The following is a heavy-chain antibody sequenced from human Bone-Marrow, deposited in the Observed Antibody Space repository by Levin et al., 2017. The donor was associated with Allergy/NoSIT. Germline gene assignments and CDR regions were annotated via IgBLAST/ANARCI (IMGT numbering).Heavy chain of an antibody. D-gene: IGHD3-10*01. CDR3: ARDQYGSGRHPYYLDF. J-gene: IGHJ4*02. V-gene: IGHV3-30*04. CDR2: LSSDGSKE. Sequence: PGGSLRLSCAASGFSFSKHAMHWVRQAPGKGLEWVAVLSSDGSKEYYAESVKGRFTVSRDNSENTLYVQMNGLRNEDTALYFCARDQYGSGRHPYYLDFWGQGTLVTVSS. CDR1: GFSFSKHA.